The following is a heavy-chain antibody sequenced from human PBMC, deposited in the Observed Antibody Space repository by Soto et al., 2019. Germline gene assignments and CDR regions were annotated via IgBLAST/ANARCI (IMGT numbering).Heavy chain of an antibody. CDR2: LSPNGDVT. CDR3: AQRAIPIPGHNCFDP. CDR1: GFAFRTYA. J-gene: IGHJ5*02. V-gene: IGHV3-23*01. Sequence: EVRMLESGGGLVQPGGSLRLSCVASGFAFRTYAMSWVRQARGKGLEWVSTLSPNGDVTFYADSVKGRFTISRDNSKNTLHLQMDSLRADDTALYYCAQRAIPIPGHNCFDPWGRGTLATVSS. D-gene: IGHD2-2*01.